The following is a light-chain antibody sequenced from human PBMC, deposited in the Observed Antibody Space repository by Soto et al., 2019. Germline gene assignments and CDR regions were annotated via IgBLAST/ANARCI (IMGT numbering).Light chain of an antibody. J-gene: IGKJ4*01. Sequence: EIVLTQSPATLSLSPGERATLSCRASQSIRNYLAWYQQKPGQAPRLLIYDASNRATGIPPRFSGSGSGTDFILPISSLEPEDSGVYYCQQRNDWVTFGGGTKVEIK. CDR2: DAS. CDR3: QQRNDWVT. V-gene: IGKV3-11*01. CDR1: QSIRNY.